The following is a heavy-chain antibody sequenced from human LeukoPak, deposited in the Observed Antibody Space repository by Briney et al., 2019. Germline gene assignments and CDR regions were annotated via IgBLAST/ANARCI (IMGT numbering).Heavy chain of an antibody. J-gene: IGHJ4*02. CDR3: ARGGRWLQLLQYFDY. D-gene: IGHD5-24*01. V-gene: IGHV1-18*04. CDR1: GYTFTNYY. CDR2: ISAYNGNT. Sequence: GASVKVSCKASGYTFTNYYIHWVRQAPGQGLEWMGWISAYNGNTNYAQKLQGRVTMTTDTSTSTAYMELRSLRSDDTAVYYCARGGRWLQLLQYFDYWGQGTLVTVSS.